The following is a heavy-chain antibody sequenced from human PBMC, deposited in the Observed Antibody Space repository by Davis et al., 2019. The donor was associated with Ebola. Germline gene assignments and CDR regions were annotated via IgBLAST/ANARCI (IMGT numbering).Heavy chain of an antibody. D-gene: IGHD5-24*01. CDR3: AKDHGDGYNAWIFDY. V-gene: IGHV3-21*04. CDR1: GFTFSSYS. Sequence: GESLKISCAASGFTFSSYSMNWVRQAPGKGLEWVSSISSSSSYIYYADSVKGRFTISRDNAKNSLYLQMNSLRAEDTAVYYCAKDHGDGYNAWIFDYWGQGTLVTVSS. CDR2: ISSSSSYI. J-gene: IGHJ4*02.